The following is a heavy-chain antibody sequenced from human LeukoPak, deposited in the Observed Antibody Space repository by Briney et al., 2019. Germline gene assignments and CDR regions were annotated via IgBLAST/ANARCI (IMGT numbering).Heavy chain of an antibody. Sequence: PSETLSLTCAVYGGSFRGYYWSWIRQPPGKGLEWIGEIPYTGATNYKPSLKSRVTISGDPSKNQVSLRVSSVTAADTAVYYCARGVLGPYYFDLWGRGTLVTVSS. V-gene: IGHV4-34*01. CDR3: ARGVLGPYYFDL. CDR1: GGSFRGYY. D-gene: IGHD7-27*01. J-gene: IGHJ2*01. CDR2: IPYTGAT.